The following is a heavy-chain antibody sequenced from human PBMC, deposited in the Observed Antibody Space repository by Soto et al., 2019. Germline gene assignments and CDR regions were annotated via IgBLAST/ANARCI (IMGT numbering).Heavy chain of an antibody. V-gene: IGHV3-21*01. D-gene: IGHD6-19*01. CDR3: ARDLKVAGTNLYYYYGMDV. Sequence: EVHLVESGGGLVKPGGSLRLSCAASGFTFSNYTMNWVRQAPGKGLEWVSSISRSSRNIYYADSVKGRFTISRDNAKNGLYLHMNSLRAGDTALYYCARDLKVAGTNLYYYYGMDVWGQGTTVTVSS. CDR2: ISRSSRNI. CDR1: GFTFSNYT. J-gene: IGHJ6*02.